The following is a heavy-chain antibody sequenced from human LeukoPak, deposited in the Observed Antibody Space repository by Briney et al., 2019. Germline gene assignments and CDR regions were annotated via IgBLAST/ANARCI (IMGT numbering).Heavy chain of an antibody. CDR3: ARGGAYCGDDCYSDDAFDI. CDR1: GDSISSGSTYY. CDR2: IYISGST. V-gene: IGHV4-61*02. J-gene: IGHJ3*02. Sequence: PSETLSLTCTVSGDSISSGSTYYWSWIRQPAGRGLEWIGSIYISGSTNYNPSLKSRVTMLIDTSKNQFSLKLSSVTAADTAVYYCARGGAYCGDDCYSDDAFDIWGQGTMVTVSS. D-gene: IGHD2-21*02.